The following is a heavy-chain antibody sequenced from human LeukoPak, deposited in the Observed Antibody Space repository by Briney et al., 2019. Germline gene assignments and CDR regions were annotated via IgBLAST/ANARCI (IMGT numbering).Heavy chain of an antibody. D-gene: IGHD5-18*01. CDR2: ISYDGSNK. Sequence: GGSLRLSCAASGFTFSSYAMHWVRQAPGKGLEWVAVISYDGSNKYYADSVKGRFTISRDNSKNTLYLQMNSLRAEDTAVYYCANPITAMAHFDIWGQGTMVTVSS. CDR3: ANPITAMAHFDI. CDR1: GFTFSSYA. V-gene: IGHV3-30*04. J-gene: IGHJ3*02.